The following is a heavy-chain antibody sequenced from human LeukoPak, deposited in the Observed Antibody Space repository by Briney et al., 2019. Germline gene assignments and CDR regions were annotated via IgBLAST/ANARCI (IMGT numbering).Heavy chain of an antibody. CDR2: IYTSGST. CDR3: ARVLTGKAMGAFDI. J-gene: IGHJ3*02. V-gene: IGHV4-4*07. D-gene: IGHD1-20*01. CDR1: GGSISSYY. Sequence: SETLSLTCTVSGGSISSYYWSWIRQPAGKGLEWIGRIYTSGSTNYNPSLKSRVTMSVDTSKNQFSLKLSSVTAADTAVYYCARVLTGKAMGAFDIWGQGTMVTVSS.